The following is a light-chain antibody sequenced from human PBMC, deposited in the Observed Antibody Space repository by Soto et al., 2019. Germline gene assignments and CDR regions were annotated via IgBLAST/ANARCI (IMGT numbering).Light chain of an antibody. Sequence: DLQLTQSPSSLSASVGYRVTITCRASQTISTYLIWYQQKPGKAPKLLIYAASTLQSGVPSRFSGSGSGTDFSLTINSLQHEDFATYYFHQSHGITYTFGQGTKLEI. J-gene: IGKJ2*01. CDR3: HQSHGITYT. V-gene: IGKV1-39*01. CDR2: AAS. CDR1: QTISTY.